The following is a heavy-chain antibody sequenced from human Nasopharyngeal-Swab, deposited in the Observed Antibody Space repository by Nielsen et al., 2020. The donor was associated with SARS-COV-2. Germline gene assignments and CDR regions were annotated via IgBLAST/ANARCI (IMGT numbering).Heavy chain of an antibody. CDR3: ARGGPRADPAYYYGMDV. J-gene: IGHJ6*02. V-gene: IGHV1-2*02. D-gene: IGHD3/OR15-3a*01. Sequence: ASVKVSCKASVYTFTGYYMHWVRQAPAQGLEWMGWINPNSGGTNYAQKFQGRVTMTRDTSISTAYMELSRLRSDDTAVYYCARGGPRADPAYYYGMDVWGQGTTVTVSS. CDR2: INPNSGGT. CDR1: VYTFTGYY.